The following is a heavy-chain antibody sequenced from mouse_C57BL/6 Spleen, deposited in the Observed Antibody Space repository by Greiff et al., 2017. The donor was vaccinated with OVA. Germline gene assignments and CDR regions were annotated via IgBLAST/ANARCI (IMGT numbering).Heavy chain of an antibody. Sequence: EVQLQQSGPELVKPGASVKISCKASGYTFTDYYMNWVKQSHGKSLEWIGDINPNNGGTSYNQKFKGKATLTVDKSSSTAYMELRSLTSEDSAVYYCAREGYYDYDRYFDVWGTGTTVTVSS. CDR3: AREGYYDYDRYFDV. D-gene: IGHD2-4*01. CDR1: GYTFTDYY. J-gene: IGHJ1*03. V-gene: IGHV1-26*01. CDR2: INPNNGGT.